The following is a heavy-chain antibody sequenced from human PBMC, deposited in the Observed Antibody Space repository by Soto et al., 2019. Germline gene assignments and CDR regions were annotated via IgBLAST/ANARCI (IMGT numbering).Heavy chain of an antibody. CDR3: ASHCSTRCSDWIDP. Sequence: QVQLVQSGPEVKKPGASVKISCRASGYRFTKYYIHWVRQAPGQGLEWMGVIDPRGGDTTYAQKFQYRVTMTRDLALSTAFLDLASLRSEDTAMYFCASHCSTRCSDWIDPWGQGTLVIVSS. V-gene: IGHV1-46*03. J-gene: IGHJ5*02. CDR1: GYRFTKYY. CDR2: IDPRGGDT. D-gene: IGHD2-15*01.